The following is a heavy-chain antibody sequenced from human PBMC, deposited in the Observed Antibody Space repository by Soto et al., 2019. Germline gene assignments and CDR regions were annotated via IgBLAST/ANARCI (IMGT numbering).Heavy chain of an antibody. V-gene: IGHV3-23*01. CDR3: ACLAWFGDPVPPFDC. CDR1: EFTFSTYA. Sequence: GGSLRLSCAASEFTFSTYAMSWVRQPPGKGLEWVSGVSGSGDSTHHADSVKGRFTVSRDNSKNTVYLQMTSLRAEDTAVYYCACLAWFGDPVPPFDCWGQGTVVTVSS. CDR2: VSGSGDST. J-gene: IGHJ4*02. D-gene: IGHD3-10*01.